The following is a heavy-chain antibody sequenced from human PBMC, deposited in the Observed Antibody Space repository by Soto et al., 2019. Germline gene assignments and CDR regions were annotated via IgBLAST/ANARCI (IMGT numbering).Heavy chain of an antibody. D-gene: IGHD3-10*01. J-gene: IGHJ4*02. V-gene: IGHV2-5*02. CDR3: ARSLWFGELH. CDR2: IYWDNDK. Sequence: QITLKESGPTLVKPTQTLTLTCSFSGFSLSTTGVGVGWIRQSPGKALEWLAIIYWDNDKRYSPSLKSRVTIANDTSKNHVVLTVTNMDPVDTCTYYCARSLWFGELHWGQGALVTVSS. CDR1: GFSLSTTGVG.